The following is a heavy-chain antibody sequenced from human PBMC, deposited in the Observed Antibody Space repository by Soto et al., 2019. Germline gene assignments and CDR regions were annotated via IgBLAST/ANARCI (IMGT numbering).Heavy chain of an antibody. CDR2: ISYDGSNK. D-gene: IGHD6-13*01. Sequence: PGGSLRLSCAASGFTFSSYAMHWVRQAPGKGLEWVAVISYDGSNKYYADSVKGRFTISRDNSKNTLYLQMNSLRAEDTAVYYCARDPSPSSSWPDHFDYWGQGTLVTVSS. CDR1: GFTFSSYA. V-gene: IGHV3-30-3*01. J-gene: IGHJ4*02. CDR3: ARDPSPSSSWPDHFDY.